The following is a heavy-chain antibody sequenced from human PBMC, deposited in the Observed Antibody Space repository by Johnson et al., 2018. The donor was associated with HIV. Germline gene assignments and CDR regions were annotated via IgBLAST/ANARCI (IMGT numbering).Heavy chain of an antibody. CDR3: ARAMYYYARFGYLIRPRAFDV. Sequence: VQLVESGGDVVRPGGSLRISCVASGFKLYEYDVSWVRQVPGKGLEWVSVINWSGGGTAHADSVKGRFTVSTDNAKNSLYLQMNSLRTEDTALYYCARAMYYYARFGYLIRPRAFDVWGQGTVVTVSS. J-gene: IGHJ3*01. V-gene: IGHV3-20*04. CDR2: INWSGGGT. CDR1: GFKLYEYD. D-gene: IGHD3-22*01.